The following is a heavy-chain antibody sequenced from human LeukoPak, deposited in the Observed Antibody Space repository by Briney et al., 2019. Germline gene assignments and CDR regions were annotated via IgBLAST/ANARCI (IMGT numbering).Heavy chain of an antibody. Sequence: GASVKVSCKASGYTFTSYYMHWVRQAPGQGHEWMGIINPSGGSTSYAQKFQGRVTMTRDTPTTTVYMELSSLRSEDTAVYYCARGSYYYDSSGYYPLYFDYWGQGTLVTVSS. V-gene: IGHV1-46*01. CDR2: INPSGGST. CDR3: ARGSYYYDSSGYYPLYFDY. D-gene: IGHD3-22*01. J-gene: IGHJ4*02. CDR1: GYTFTSYY.